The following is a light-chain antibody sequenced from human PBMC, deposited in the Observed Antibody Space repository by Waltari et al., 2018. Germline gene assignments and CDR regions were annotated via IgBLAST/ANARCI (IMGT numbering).Light chain of an antibody. V-gene: IGLV2-8*01. CDR2: EVS. J-gene: IGLJ2*01. CDR3: SAYAGSNDVV. CDR1: SRDVGDYNY. Sequence: QSALTQPPSASGSPGQSVTISCTGTSRDVGDYNYVAWYQQHPGKAPKLMLFEVSKRPSGVPDRFSGSQSGNTASRTVSVLQAEEEADYYCSAYAGSNDVVFGGGTRLTVL.